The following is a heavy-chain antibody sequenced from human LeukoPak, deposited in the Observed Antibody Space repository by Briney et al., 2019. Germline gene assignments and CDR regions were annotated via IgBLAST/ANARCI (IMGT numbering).Heavy chain of an antibody. Sequence: ASVKVSCKASGYTFTGYYMHWVRQAPGQGLEWMGRINPNSGGTNYAQKFQGRVTMTRDTSISTAYMELSRLRSDDTAVYYCARDLTAAAVDFDYWGQGTLVTVSS. CDR3: ARDLTAAAVDFDY. V-gene: IGHV1-2*06. D-gene: IGHD6-13*01. CDR2: INPNSGGT. J-gene: IGHJ4*02. CDR1: GYTFTGYY.